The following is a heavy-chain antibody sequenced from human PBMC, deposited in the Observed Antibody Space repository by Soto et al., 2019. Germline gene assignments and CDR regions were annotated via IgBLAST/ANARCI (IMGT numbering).Heavy chain of an antibody. V-gene: IGHV1-69*05. J-gene: IGHJ6*02. CDR1: GGTFSSYA. CDR3: ARDRSRVSRSVYYYYGMDV. Sequence: SVKVSCKASGGTFSSYAISWVRQAPGQGLEWMGGIIPIFGTANYAQKLQGRVTMTTDTSTSTAYTELRSLRSDDTAVYYCARDRSRVSRSVYYYYGMDVWGQGTTVTVSS. CDR2: IIPIFGTA. D-gene: IGHD2-2*01.